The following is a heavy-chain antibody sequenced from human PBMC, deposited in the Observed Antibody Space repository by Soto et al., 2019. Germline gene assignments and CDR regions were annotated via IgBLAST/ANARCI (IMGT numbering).Heavy chain of an antibody. D-gene: IGHD2-2*01. V-gene: IGHV3-30-3*01. J-gene: IGHJ6*02. CDR3: ARDQLIRYCSSPSCHTTPYYYYYYGMDV. CDR2: ISYDGSNK. CDR1: GFTFSSYA. Sequence: PGGSLRLSXAASGFTFSSYAMHWVRQAPGKGLEWVAVISYDGSNKYYADSVKGRFTISRDNSKNTLYLQMNSLRAEDTAVYYCARDQLIRYCSSPSCHTTPYYYYYYGMDVWGQGTTVTVSS.